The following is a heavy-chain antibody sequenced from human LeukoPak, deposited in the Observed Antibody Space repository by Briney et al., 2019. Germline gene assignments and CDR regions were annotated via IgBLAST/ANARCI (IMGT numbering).Heavy chain of an antibody. CDR2: IYYSGSS. CDR3: ARGGSAPWG. J-gene: IGHJ4*02. Sequence: SETLSPTCTVSGGSVSSGDYYWNWIRQPPGKGLEWIGYIYYSGSSYYSPSLKSRVTISTDTSKNQFSLKLSSVTAADTAVYYCARGGSAPWGWGQGTLVTVSS. CDR1: GGSVSSGDYY. V-gene: IGHV4-30-4*01. D-gene: IGHD7-27*01.